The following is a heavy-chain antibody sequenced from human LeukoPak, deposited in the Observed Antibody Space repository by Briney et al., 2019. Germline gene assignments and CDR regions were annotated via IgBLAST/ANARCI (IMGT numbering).Heavy chain of an antibody. Sequence: SGPTLVNPTQTLTLTCTSSGFSLSTGGVGVGWIRQPPGKALEWLSLIYWNDDKRYSPSLKSRLTITKDTSKNQVVLTMTNMDPVDTATYYCAHTTTVVTVDYWGQGTLVTVSS. D-gene: IGHD4-23*01. CDR2: IYWNDDK. V-gene: IGHV2-5*01. J-gene: IGHJ4*02. CDR3: AHTTTVVTVDY. CDR1: GFSLSTGGVG.